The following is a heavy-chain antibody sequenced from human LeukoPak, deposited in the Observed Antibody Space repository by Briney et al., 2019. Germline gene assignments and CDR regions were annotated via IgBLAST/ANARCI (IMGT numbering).Heavy chain of an antibody. D-gene: IGHD3-16*02. Sequence: GGSLRLSCVASGFTFRNYWMTWVRQAPGKGLEWVSVVYSGGSTYYADSVKGRFTISRDNSKNTLYLQMNSLRAEDTAVYYCARDSLSEGYYFDYWGQGTLVTVSS. J-gene: IGHJ4*02. CDR3: ARDSLSEGYYFDY. V-gene: IGHV3-53*01. CDR2: VYSGGST. CDR1: GFTFRNYW.